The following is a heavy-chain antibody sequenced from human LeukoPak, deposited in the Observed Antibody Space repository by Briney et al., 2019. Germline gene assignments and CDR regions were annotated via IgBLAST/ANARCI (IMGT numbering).Heavy chain of an antibody. D-gene: IGHD5-24*01. Sequence: SETLSLTCTVSGGSISSYYWGWIRQPPGKGLEWIGSIYYSGSTYYNPSLKSRVTISVDTSKNQSSLKLSSVTAADTAVYYCARVDAASDYYYYYMDVWGKGTTVTVSS. CDR3: ARVDAASDYYYYYMDV. V-gene: IGHV4-39*07. CDR1: GGSISSYY. CDR2: IYYSGST. J-gene: IGHJ6*03.